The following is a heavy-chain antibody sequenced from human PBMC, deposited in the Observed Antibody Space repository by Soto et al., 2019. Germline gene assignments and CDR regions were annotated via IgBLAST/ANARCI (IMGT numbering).Heavy chain of an antibody. V-gene: IGHV3-7*05. Sequence: EVQLVESGGGLVQPGGSLRLSCVASGFTFRSYWMSWVHQAPGKGLEWVANINEDESEKNYVDSVKGRFTISRDNAKNSLYLQMNSLRAEDTAMYFCARGDFYSGDLWGQGTLVTVSP. CDR2: INEDESEK. CDR3: ARGDFYSGDL. CDR1: GFTFRSYW. J-gene: IGHJ5*02. D-gene: IGHD4-4*01.